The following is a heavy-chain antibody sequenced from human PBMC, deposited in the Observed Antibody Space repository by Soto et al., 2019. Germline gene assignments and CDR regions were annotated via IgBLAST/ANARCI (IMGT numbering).Heavy chain of an antibody. CDR2: ISAYNGNT. CDR3: ARKYYYGSGSYLYYYYGMDV. J-gene: IGHJ6*02. D-gene: IGHD3-10*01. Sequence: ASVKVSCKASGYTFTSYGISWVRQAPGQGLEWMGWISAYNGNTNYAQKLQGRVTMTTDTSTSTAYMELRSLRSDDTAVYYCARKYYYGSGSYLYYYYGMDVWGRGTTVTVSS. CDR1: GYTFTSYG. V-gene: IGHV1-18*01.